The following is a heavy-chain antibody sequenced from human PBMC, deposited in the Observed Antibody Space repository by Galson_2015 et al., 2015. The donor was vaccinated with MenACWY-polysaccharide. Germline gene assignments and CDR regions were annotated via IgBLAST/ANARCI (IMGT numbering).Heavy chain of an antibody. D-gene: IGHD3-3*01. V-gene: IGHV3-30*03. CDR1: GFTFSSYG. CDR3: ARGPTTFSGIEVLYVYFDY. J-gene: IGHJ4*02. Sequence: SLRLSCAASGFTFSSYGMHWVRQAPGKGLEWVAVISYDGSNKYYADSVKGRYTISRDNSKNTLYLQMNSLRAEDTAVYYCARGPTTFSGIEVLYVYFDYWGQGTLVTVSS. CDR2: ISYDGSNK.